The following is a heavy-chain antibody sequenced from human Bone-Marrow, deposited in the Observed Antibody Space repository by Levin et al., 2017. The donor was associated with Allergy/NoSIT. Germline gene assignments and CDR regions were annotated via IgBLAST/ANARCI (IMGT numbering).Heavy chain of an antibody. Sequence: GGSLRLSCASSGFTFSGYWMAWVRQAPGKGLEWVANINRDGGDGYYVDSVKGRFTISRDNARNSLDLQMNSLRVEDTAVYYCARNGAWSFEFWGQGTLVTVAA. CDR1: GFTFSGYW. CDR2: INRDGGDG. V-gene: IGHV3-7*02. CDR3: ARNGAWSFEF. J-gene: IGHJ4*02. D-gene: IGHD2-8*01.